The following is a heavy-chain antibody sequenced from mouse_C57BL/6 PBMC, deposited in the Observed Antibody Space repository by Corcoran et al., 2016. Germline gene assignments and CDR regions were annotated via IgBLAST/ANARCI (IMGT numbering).Heavy chain of an antibody. V-gene: IGHV9-3*01. D-gene: IGHD4-1*02. CDR3: ARSGPTTGTAMDY. CDR1: GYTFTTYG. Sequence: QIQLVQSGPELKKPGETVKISCKASGYTFTTYGMSWVKQAPGKGLKWMGWINTYSGVPTYADDFKGRFAFSLETSASTAYLQINNLKNEDTATYFCARSGPTTGTAMDYWGQGTSVTVSS. CDR2: INTYSGVP. J-gene: IGHJ4*01.